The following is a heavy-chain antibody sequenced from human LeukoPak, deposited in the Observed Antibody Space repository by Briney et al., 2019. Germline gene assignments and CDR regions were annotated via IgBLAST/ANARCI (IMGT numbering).Heavy chain of an antibody. D-gene: IGHD4-17*01. CDR3: AREGWSYGDNGWGDY. Sequence: GVLRLSCAASGFTFSAYWMSWVRQAPGKGLEWVANIKQEGSEKNYVDSVKGRFTISRDNAKNSLYLQMSSLRAEDTAVYYCAREGWSYGDNGWGDYWGQGTLVTVSS. V-gene: IGHV3-7*01. CDR2: IKQEGSEK. J-gene: IGHJ4*02. CDR1: GFTFSAYW.